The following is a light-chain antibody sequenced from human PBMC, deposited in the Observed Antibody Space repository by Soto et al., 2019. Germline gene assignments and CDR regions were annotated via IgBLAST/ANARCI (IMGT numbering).Light chain of an antibody. CDR3: QQSYSTPYT. J-gene: IGKJ2*01. CDR1: QSISSY. CDR2: AAS. Sequence: DIQITQYPSSLPASVGDRVTITCRASQSISSYLNWYQQKPGKAPKLLIYAASSLQSGVPSRFSGSGSGTDFTLTISSLQPEDFAAYYCQQSYSTPYTFGQGTKLQIK. V-gene: IGKV1-39*01.